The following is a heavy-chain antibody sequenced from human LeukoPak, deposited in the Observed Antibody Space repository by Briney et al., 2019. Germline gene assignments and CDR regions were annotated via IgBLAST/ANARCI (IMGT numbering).Heavy chain of an antibody. CDR2: INPNTGDT. CDR3: AREAVMPVAPVGIGTSDGPLYEYYALDV. CDR1: GYTFTGYY. J-gene: IGHJ6*02. Sequence: ASVKVSCKASGYTFTGYYMHWVRQAPGQGLEWMGWINPNTGDTNYPQKFQGRVTMTRDTSISTAYMELSRLRSDDTAVYYCAREAVMPVAPVGIGTSDGPLYEYYALDVWGQGTTVSVAS. V-gene: IGHV1-2*02. D-gene: IGHD1-1*01.